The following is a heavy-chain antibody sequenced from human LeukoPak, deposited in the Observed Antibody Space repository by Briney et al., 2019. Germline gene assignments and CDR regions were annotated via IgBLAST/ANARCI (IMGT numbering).Heavy chain of an antibody. D-gene: IGHD2-2*01. CDR2: IIPIFGTA. CDR1: GGTFSSYA. V-gene: IGHV1-69*13. CDR3: AREVRGCSSTSCYAYFDY. J-gene: IGHJ4*02. Sequence: GASVKVSCKASGGTFSSYAISWVRQAPGQGLEWMGGIIPIFGTANYAQKFQGRVTITADESTSTAYMELSSLGSEDTAVYYCAREVRGCSSTSCYAYFDYWGQGTLVTVSS.